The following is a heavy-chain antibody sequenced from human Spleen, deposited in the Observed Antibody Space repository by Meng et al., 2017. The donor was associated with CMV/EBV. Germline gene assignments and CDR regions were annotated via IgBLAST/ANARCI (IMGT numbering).Heavy chain of an antibody. CDR1: GFTFSSYW. CDR2: INSDGSST. V-gene: IGHV3-74*01. CDR3: ARVGIAGVNYFDY. D-gene: IGHD3-22*01. Sequence: GESLKISCAASGFTFSSYWMHWVRQAPGKGLVWVSRINSDGSSTSYADSVKGRFIISRDNSRNTLYLQTNSLRAEDTAVYYCARVGIAGVNYFDYWGQGTLVTVSS. J-gene: IGHJ4*02.